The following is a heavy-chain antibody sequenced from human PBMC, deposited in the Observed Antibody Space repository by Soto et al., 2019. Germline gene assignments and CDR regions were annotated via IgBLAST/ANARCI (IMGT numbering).Heavy chain of an antibody. V-gene: IGHV1-58*01. CDR3: AAGLLNPTYGMDV. J-gene: IGHJ6*02. D-gene: IGHD2-2*02. Sequence: SVEVSSKASGFTLTSSALQWVRQARGQRLEWIGWIVVGSGNTNYAQKFQERVTITRDMSTSTAYMELSSLRSEDTAVYHCAAGLLNPTYGMDVWGQGTTVTVSS. CDR2: IVVGSGNT. CDR1: GFTLTSSA.